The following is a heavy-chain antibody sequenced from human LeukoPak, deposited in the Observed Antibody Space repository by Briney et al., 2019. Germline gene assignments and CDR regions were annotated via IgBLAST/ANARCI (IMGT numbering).Heavy chain of an antibody. CDR3: ARDFTVDGTGGFDY. D-gene: IGHD6-19*01. Sequence: ASVTVSFTSSGYTFTIYYIHWVRQAHGQGLGLMGIINPRGVSTSYAQRFQGRVTMTGDTSTSTVYMELSSLRSEDTAVYYCARDFTVDGTGGFDYWGQGTLVTVSS. J-gene: IGHJ4*02. V-gene: IGHV1-46*01. CDR1: GYTFTIYY. CDR2: INPRGVST.